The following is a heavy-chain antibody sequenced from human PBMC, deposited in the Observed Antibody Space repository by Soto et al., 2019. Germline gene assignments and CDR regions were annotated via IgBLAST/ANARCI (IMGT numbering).Heavy chain of an antibody. V-gene: IGHV1-69*02. CDR1: GGTFSSYT. J-gene: IGHJ4*02. Sequence: VSCKASGGTFSSYTISWVRQAPGQGLEWMGRIIPILGIANYAQKFQGRVTITADKSTSTAYMELSSLRSEDTAVYYCASTDYDYIWGSPRDRYYFDYWGQGTLVTVSS. CDR3: ASTDYDYIWGSPRDRYYFDY. CDR2: IIPILGIA. D-gene: IGHD3-16*01.